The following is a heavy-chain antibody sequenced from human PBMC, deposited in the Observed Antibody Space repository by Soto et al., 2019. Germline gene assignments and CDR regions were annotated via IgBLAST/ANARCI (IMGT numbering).Heavy chain of an antibody. J-gene: IGHJ6*02. CDR2: IIPIFGTA. CDR1: GGTFSSYA. CDR3: AFRAGGSPDGEDYYYYGMDV. D-gene: IGHD3-10*01. V-gene: IGHV1-69*12. Sequence: QVQLVQSGAEVKKPGSSVKVSCKASGGTFSSYAISWVRQAPGQGLEWMGGIIPIFGTANYAQKFQGRVTITADESTSTAYMELSSLRSEDTAVYYCAFRAGGSPDGEDYYYYGMDVWGQGTTVTVSS.